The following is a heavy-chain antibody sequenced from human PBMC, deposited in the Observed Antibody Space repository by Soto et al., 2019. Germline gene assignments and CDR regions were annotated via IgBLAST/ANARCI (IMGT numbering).Heavy chain of an antibody. J-gene: IGHJ6*04. Sequence: KSSETLSLTCSVYGGSFSDYYWSWIRQPPGKGLEWIGEINHSGSTNYNPSLKSRVTISVHTSKNQFSLKLSSVTAADTAVYYCARARKGSGPDYYYHYGMDVWGKGTTVTVSS. CDR2: INHSGST. V-gene: IGHV4-34*01. CDR1: GGSFSDYY. CDR3: ARARKGSGPDYYYHYGMDV. D-gene: IGHD3-3*01.